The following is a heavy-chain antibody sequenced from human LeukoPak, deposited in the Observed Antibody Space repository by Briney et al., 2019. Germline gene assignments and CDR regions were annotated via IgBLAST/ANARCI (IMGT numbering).Heavy chain of an antibody. J-gene: IGHJ3*01. CDR2: ISSSGDTT. CDR3: AISLCKCGNDAIVR. Sequence: GGSLRLPCAPWGYTYNLCAKNALRQAPGKGLEWVSGISSSGDTTYYRDSVKGRFTISRDNSKNTLYLQMNSMRAGDTAVYYCAISLCKCGNDAIVRWGQGRMVTVSS. CDR1: GYTYNLCA. V-gene: IGHV3-23*01. D-gene: IGHD2-21*01.